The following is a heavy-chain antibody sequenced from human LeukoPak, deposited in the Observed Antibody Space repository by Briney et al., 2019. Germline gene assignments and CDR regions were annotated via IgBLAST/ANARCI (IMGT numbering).Heavy chain of an antibody. D-gene: IGHD1/OR15-1a*01. CDR2: ISSSGSTI. CDR3: ARENNPGNWFDP. J-gene: IGHJ5*02. V-gene: IGHV3-48*03. CDR1: GFTFSTYE. Sequence: PGGSLRLSCAASGFTFSTYEMNWVRQAPGKGLEWVSFISSSGSTIYYADSLKGRFTISRDNAKNSLYLQMNSLRAEDTAVYYCARENNPGNWFDPWGQGTLVTVSS.